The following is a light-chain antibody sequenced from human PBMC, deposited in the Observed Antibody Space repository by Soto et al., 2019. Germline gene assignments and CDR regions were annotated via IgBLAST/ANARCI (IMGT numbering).Light chain of an antibody. Sequence: QSALTQPASVSGSPGQSITISCTGTSSDVGGQKLVSWYQQHPGKAPKVLLYEGSERPSGVSDRFSGSKSGNTASLTISGLQAEDEADYYCCSYAGSTTWVFGCGTKLTVL. V-gene: IGLV2-23*01. CDR2: EGS. CDR3: CSYAGSTTWV. CDR1: SSDVGGQKL. J-gene: IGLJ3*02.